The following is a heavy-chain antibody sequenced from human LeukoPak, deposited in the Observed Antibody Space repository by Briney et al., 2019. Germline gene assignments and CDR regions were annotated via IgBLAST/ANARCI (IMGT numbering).Heavy chain of an antibody. CDR2: IDSNSGGT. Sequence: GASVKVSCKASGYTFTGYYIHWVRQAPGQGLEWMGWIDSNSGGTRYAENFQGRVTMTRDTSISTVYMELSGLRSDDTAVYYCTGDHWGENYWGQGTLVTVSP. J-gene: IGHJ4*02. D-gene: IGHD3-10*01. V-gene: IGHV1-2*02. CDR3: TGDHWGENY. CDR1: GYTFTGYY.